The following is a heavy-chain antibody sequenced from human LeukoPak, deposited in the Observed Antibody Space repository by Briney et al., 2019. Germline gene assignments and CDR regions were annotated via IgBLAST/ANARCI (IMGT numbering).Heavy chain of an antibody. Sequence: GESLKISCKGSGYSFTSYWIGWVRQMPGKGLEWMGIIYPGDSDTRYSPSFQGQVTISADKSISTAYLQWSSLKASDTAMYYCAIRFLEWLSPPYYFDYWGQGTLVTVSS. V-gene: IGHV5-51*01. CDR2: IYPGDSDT. J-gene: IGHJ4*02. CDR3: AIRFLEWLSPPYYFDY. CDR1: GYSFTSYW. D-gene: IGHD3-3*01.